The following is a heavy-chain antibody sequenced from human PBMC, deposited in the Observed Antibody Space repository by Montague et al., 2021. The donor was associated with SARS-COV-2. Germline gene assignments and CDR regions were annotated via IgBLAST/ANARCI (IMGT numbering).Heavy chain of an antibody. J-gene: IGHJ3*01. V-gene: IGHV4-59*01. CDR1: GATISSDY. CDR3: ARTSDPSSFDSTGYYGAFDV. D-gene: IGHD3-22*01. CDR2: MSYSGSA. Sequence: SETLSLTCTVSGATISSDYWSWIRQSPGKGLEWIGYMSYSGSATYNPSLESRVAISRDTFKNQFPLTLIPATAADTAIYYCARTSDPSSFDSTGYYGAFDVWGQGTMVIVSS.